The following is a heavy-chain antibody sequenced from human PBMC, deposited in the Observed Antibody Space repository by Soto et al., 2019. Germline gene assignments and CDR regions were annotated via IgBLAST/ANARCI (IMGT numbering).Heavy chain of an antibody. CDR2: INYSGSA. J-gene: IGHJ4*02. D-gene: IGHD2-8*02. CDR1: GGSISSGGYY. V-gene: IGHV4-61*08. CDR3: ARDKITGLFDY. Sequence: PSETLSLTCTVSGGSISSGGYYWTWIRQHPGKGLEWIGNINYSGSANYDPSLRSRVTISVNTSKNQFSLKLTSVTAADTAVYYCARDKITGLFDYWGQGTLVTSPQ.